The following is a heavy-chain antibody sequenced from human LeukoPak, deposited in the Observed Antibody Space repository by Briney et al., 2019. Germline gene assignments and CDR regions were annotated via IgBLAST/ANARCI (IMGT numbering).Heavy chain of an antibody. D-gene: IGHD1-26*01. CDR1: GDSFSSNSAA. V-gene: IGHV6-1*01. CDR3: ARIVGATQDF. J-gene: IGHJ4*02. CDR2: TYYRSKWYN. Sequence: SQTLSLTCAISGDSFSSNSAAWNWLRQSPSRGLEWLVRTYYRSKWYNDYAVSVKSRITINPATSKNQFSLQLNSVTPEDTAVYFCARIVGATQDFWGQGTLVTVSS.